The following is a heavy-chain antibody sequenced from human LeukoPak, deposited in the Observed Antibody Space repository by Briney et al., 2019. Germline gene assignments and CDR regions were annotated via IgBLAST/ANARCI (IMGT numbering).Heavy chain of an antibody. CDR3: ARDYYDLWSRYTDAFDI. Sequence: PGGSLRLSCAAPGFTFSSYSMNWVRQAPGKGLEWVSSISSSSSYIYYADSVKGRFTNSRDNAKSSLYLQMNSLRAEDTAVYYCARDYYDLWSRYTDAFDIWGQGTMVTVSS. V-gene: IGHV3-21*01. D-gene: IGHD3-3*01. J-gene: IGHJ3*02. CDR2: ISSSSSYI. CDR1: GFTFSSYS.